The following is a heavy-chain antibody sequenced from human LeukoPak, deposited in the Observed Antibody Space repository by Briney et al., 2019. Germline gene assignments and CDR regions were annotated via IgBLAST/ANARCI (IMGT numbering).Heavy chain of an antibody. CDR2: IYYSGST. CDR1: GGSISSSSYY. V-gene: IGHV4-39*07. J-gene: IGHJ2*01. Sequence: PSETLSLTCTVSGGSISSSSYYWGWIRQPPGKGLEWIGSIYYSGSTYYNPSLKSRVTISVDTSKNQFSLKLSSVTAADTAVYYCARMEDEAYYDILTGYYISRLYWYFDLWGRGTLVTVSS. D-gene: IGHD3-9*01. CDR3: ARMEDEAYYDILTGYYISRLYWYFDL.